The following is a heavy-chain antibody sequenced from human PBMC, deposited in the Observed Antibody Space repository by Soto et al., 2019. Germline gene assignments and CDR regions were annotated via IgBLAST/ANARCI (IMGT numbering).Heavy chain of an antibody. V-gene: IGHV4-30-2*01. CDR2: IHVTGYT. CDR1: GDSITSGSYS. Sequence: QLQLRESGSRLVQPSQTLTLICSVSGDSITSGSYSWSWIRQAPGKGLEWIGNIHVTGYTSFSPSLTRRLTMSVDTPQNQFSLSLNSVTAADTAVYYCARGGALRPYGHVPLAFWGQGTLVTVSS. D-gene: IGHD3-16*01. J-gene: IGHJ4*02. CDR3: ARGGALRPYGHVPLAF.